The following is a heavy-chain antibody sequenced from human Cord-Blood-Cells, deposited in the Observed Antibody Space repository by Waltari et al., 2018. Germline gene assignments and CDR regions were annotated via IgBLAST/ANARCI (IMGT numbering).Heavy chain of an antibody. CDR3: ARARWALLLDY. V-gene: IGHV1-2*01. CDR1: GYTFTGYY. Sequence: QVQLVQSGAEVKKPGASVKVSCKASGYTFTGYYMHWVRQAPGQGLAWMGRINTDSGGTNDAQKGQGRVTSTRDTSISTAYMERRRLRSDDTAVYDCARARWALLLDYWGQGTLVTVSS. D-gene: IGHD1-26*01. CDR2: INTDSGGT. J-gene: IGHJ4*02.